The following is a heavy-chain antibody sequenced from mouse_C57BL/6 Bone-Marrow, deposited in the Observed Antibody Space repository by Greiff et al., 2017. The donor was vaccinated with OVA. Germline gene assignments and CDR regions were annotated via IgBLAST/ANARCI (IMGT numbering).Heavy chain of an antibody. CDR3: ARSRYYGSSSRDYFDY. CDR1: GYTFTSYW. Sequence: VKLQQPGTELVKPGASVKLSCKASGYTFTSYWMHWVKQRPGQGLEWIGNINPSNGGTNYNEKFKSKATLTVDKSSSTAYMQLSSLTSEDSAVYYCARSRYYGSSSRDYFDYWGQGTTLTVSS. V-gene: IGHV1-53*01. J-gene: IGHJ2*01. D-gene: IGHD1-1*01. CDR2: INPSNGGT.